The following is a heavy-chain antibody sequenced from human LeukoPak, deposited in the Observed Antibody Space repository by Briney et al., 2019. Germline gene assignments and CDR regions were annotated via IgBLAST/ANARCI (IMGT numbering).Heavy chain of an antibody. V-gene: IGHV4-34*01. CDR1: GGSFSGYY. D-gene: IGHD2-21*02. CDR2: INHSGST. CDR3: ARGLRGVVVTAMMYYYYYMDV. Sequence: PSETLSLTCAVYGGSFSGYYWSWIRQPPGKGLEWIGEINHSGSTNYNPSLKSRVTISVDTSKNQFSLKLSSVTAADTAVYYCARGLRGVVVTAMMYYYYYMDVWGKGTTVTVSS. J-gene: IGHJ6*03.